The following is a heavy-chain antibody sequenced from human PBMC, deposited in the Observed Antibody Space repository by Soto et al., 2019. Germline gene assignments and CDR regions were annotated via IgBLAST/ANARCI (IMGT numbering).Heavy chain of an antibody. J-gene: IGHJ4*01. V-gene: IGHV1-18*01. Sequence: SVQLCCEALGRLIASYASCWGRQAPAQGLEWMGWISAYNGNTNYAQKFQGRVTMTTDTSTSTAYMELRSLRSDDTAVDDCARDAPPAVYWGQ. CDR1: GRLIASYA. CDR3: ARDAPPAVY. D-gene: IGHD6-19*01. CDR2: ISAYNGNT.